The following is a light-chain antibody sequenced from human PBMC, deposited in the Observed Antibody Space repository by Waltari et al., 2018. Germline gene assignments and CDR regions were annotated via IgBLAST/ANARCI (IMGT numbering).Light chain of an antibody. J-gene: IGKJ4*01. CDR3: QQRRDVPLT. CDR2: DTS. CDR1: QSVTNY. V-gene: IGKV3-11*01. Sequence: IVLTQSPALLSLSPGEGAPLSCRASQSVTNYLAWYQQKPGQAPRLLIYDTSNRDTGIPARFSGSGFGTYFTLTISSLQPEDFAVYYCQQRRDVPLTFGGGTKVEIK.